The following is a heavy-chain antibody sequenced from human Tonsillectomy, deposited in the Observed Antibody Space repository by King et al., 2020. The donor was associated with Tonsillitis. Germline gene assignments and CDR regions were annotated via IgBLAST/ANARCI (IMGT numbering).Heavy chain of an antibody. CDR3: ARVRREGYSSAFDI. D-gene: IGHD3-22*01. CDR1: GYTFATYH. CDR2: LNPTGGDT. V-gene: IGHV1-46*01. Sequence: QLVQSGAEVTKPGASLKVSCKASGYTFATYHIHWERQAPGQGLEWMGALNPTGGDTTYARKFQGRVTMTSDTSTATVSMDLRSLRPEDTAIYYCARVRREGYSSAFDIWGQGTMVTVSS. J-gene: IGHJ3*02.